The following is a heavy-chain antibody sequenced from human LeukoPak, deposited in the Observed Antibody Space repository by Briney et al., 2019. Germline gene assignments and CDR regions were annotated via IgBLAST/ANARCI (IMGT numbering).Heavy chain of an antibody. Sequence: GGSLRLSCAASGFTFSSYAMHWVRQAPGKGLEWVAVISYDGSNKYYADSVKGRFTISRDNSKNTLYLRMNSLRAEDTAVYYCARAENYWGQGTLVTVSS. CDR3: ARAENY. CDR1: GFTFSSYA. CDR2: ISYDGSNK. J-gene: IGHJ4*02. V-gene: IGHV3-30*04. D-gene: IGHD5-24*01.